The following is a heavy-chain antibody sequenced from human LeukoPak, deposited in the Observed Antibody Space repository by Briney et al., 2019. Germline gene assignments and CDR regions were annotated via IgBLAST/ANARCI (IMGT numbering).Heavy chain of an antibody. CDR1: GYSISSGFY. V-gene: IGHV4-38-2*02. CDR3: ASHYGSGSFYSPFDY. CDR2: IYHSGST. Sequence: SETLSLTCTVSGYSISSGFYWGWIRQPPGKGLECIGSIYHSGSTYYNPSLKSRVTISVDTSKNQFSLKLSSVTAADTAVYYCASHYGSGSFYSPFDYWGQGTLVTVSS. J-gene: IGHJ4*02. D-gene: IGHD3-10*01.